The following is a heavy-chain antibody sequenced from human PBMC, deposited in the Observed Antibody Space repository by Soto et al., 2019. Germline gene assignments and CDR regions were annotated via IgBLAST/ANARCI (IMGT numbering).Heavy chain of an antibody. D-gene: IGHD7-27*01. CDR3: ARGSGDVSLPGDRVQAFDI. J-gene: IGHJ3*02. Sequence: SQTLSLTCAISGDSVSSNSAAWNWIRQSPSRGLEWLGRTYYRSKWYNDYAVSVKSRITINPDTSKNQFSLQLNSVTPGDTAVYYCARGSGDVSLPGDRVQAFDIWGQGTMVTVSS. V-gene: IGHV6-1*01. CDR1: GDSVSSNSAA. CDR2: TYYRSKWYN.